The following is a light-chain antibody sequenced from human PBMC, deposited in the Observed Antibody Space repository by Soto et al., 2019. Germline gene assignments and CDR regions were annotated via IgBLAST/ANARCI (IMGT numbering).Light chain of an antibody. V-gene: IGKV1-5*01. J-gene: IGKJ1*01. CDR2: DAS. Sequence: DIQMTQSPSTLSVSVGDRVIITCLASQSITGWLAWYQQKPGKAPKLLIYDASSLESGVPSRFSGSGSGTEFTLTISSLQPDDFATYYCQQYNSYSWTFGQGTKVDIK. CDR1: QSITGW. CDR3: QQYNSYSWT.